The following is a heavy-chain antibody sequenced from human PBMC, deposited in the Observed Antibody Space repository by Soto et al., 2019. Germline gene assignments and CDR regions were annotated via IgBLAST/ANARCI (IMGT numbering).Heavy chain of an antibody. CDR1: GYTFTSYG. V-gene: IGHV1-18*01. Sequence: ASVKVSCKGSGYTFTSYGISWVRQAPGQGLEWMGWISAYNGNTNYAQKLQGRVTMTTDTSTSTAYMELRSLRSDDTAVYYCARGVGDDSVWARYDYWGQGTLVTVSS. D-gene: IGHD1-26*01. J-gene: IGHJ4*02. CDR3: ARGVGDDSVWARYDY. CDR2: ISAYNGNT.